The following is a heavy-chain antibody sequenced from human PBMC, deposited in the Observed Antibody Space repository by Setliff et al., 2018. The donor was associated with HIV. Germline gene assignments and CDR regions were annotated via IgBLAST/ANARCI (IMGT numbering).Heavy chain of an antibody. CDR2: IYTSGRT. Sequence: SETLSLTCTVSGGSISSGSHFWSWIRQPAGKGLEWIGQIYTSGRTNYNPSLKSRVTISVDTSKNQFSLKLSSVTAAGTAVYYCARSLLPSITVAGTIGYWGQGSLVTVS. CDR3: ARSLLPSITVAGTIGY. D-gene: IGHD6-19*01. J-gene: IGHJ4*02. V-gene: IGHV4-61*09. CDR1: GGSISSGSHF.